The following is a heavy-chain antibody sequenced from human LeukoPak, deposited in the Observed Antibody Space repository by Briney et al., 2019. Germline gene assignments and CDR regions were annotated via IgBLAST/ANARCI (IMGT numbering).Heavy chain of an antibody. CDR1: GFGVTNNY. Sequence: GGSLRLSCAASGFGVTNNYMSWVRQAPGKGLEFVSLIYSVASTYYADSVKGRFTISRDDSKNTVFLRMNSLGPEDTAIYFCTRPHSRGREILNWGQGALVTVSS. CDR3: TRPHSRGREILN. CDR2: IYSVAST. J-gene: IGHJ1*01. V-gene: IGHV3-53*01. D-gene: IGHD3-10*01.